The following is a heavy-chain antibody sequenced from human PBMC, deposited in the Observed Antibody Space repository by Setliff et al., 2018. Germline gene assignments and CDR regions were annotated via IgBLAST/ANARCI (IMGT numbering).Heavy chain of an antibody. CDR2: INYLGNT. CDR1: GGSISSGSYY. D-gene: IGHD2-2*01. Sequence: SETLSLTCTVSGGSISSGSYYWSWIRQPPGKGLEWIGDINYLGNTNYNPSLKTRVTISVDTSKNQFSLKLVSMTAADTAVYYCARVTKPAAISYYYYMDVWGKGTTVTVSS. CDR3: ARVTKPAAISYYYYMDV. V-gene: IGHV4-61*01. J-gene: IGHJ6*03.